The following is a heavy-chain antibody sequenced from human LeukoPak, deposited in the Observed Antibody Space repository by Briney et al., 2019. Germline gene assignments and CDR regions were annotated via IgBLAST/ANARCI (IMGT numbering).Heavy chain of an antibody. V-gene: IGHV3-30*04. CDR2: ISYDGSNK. CDR3: ARDSGYSGYEWDY. J-gene: IGHJ4*02. CDR1: GFTFSSYA. Sequence: GGSLRLSCAASGFTFSSYALHWVRQAPGKGLEGVAVISYDGSNKYYADSVKGRFTISRDNSKNTLYPQMNSLRAEDTAVYYCARDSGYSGYEWDYWGQGTLVTGSS. D-gene: IGHD5-12*01.